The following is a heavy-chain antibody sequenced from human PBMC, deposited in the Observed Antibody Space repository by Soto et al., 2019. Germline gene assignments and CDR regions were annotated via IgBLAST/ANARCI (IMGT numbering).Heavy chain of an antibody. CDR3: ARDYGDPSRFDP. CDR1: GGTFSSYA. J-gene: IGHJ5*02. Sequence: QVQLVQSGAEVKKPGSSVKVSCKASGGTFSSYAISWVRQAPGQGLEWMGGIIPIFGTANYAQKFQGRVTITADEPTSTAYMELSSLRSEHQAVYYCARDYGDPSRFDPWGQGTLVTVSS. V-gene: IGHV1-69*01. D-gene: IGHD4-17*01. CDR2: IIPIFGTA.